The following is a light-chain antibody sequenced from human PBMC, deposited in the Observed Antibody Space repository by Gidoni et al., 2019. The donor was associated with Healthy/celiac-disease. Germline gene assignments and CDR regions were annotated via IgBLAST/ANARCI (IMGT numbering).Light chain of an antibody. CDR2: DVS. CDR3: QVWDSSSDPVV. J-gene: IGLJ2*01. Sequence: SYVLTQPPSVSVAPGQTARITCGGNNIGSKSVHWYQQQPGQAPVLVVYDVSDRPSGIPERFSGSNSGNTATLTTSRVEAGDEADYYCQVWDSSSDPVVFGGGTKLTVL. V-gene: IGLV3-21*02. CDR1: NIGSKS.